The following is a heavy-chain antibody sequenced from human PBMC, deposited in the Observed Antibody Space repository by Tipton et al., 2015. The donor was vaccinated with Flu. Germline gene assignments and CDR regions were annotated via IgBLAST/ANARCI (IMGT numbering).Heavy chain of an antibody. D-gene: IGHD4-11*01. V-gene: IGHV4-39*07. CDR2: IFHSGNT. CDR1: GSSIRSSNYY. J-gene: IGHJ5*01. CDR3: ARRDYSNYVSEPKNWFDS. Sequence: GSLRLSCSVSGSSIRSSNYYWGWIRQPPGKGLEWIGNIFHSGNTYHNPSLKSRVTISVDTSKNHFSLKLSSVTAADTAVYYCARRDYSNYVSEPKNWFDSWGQGALVIVSS.